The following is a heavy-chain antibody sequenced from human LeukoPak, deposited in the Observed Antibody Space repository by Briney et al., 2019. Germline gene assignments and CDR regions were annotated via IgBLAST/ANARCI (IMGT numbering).Heavy chain of an antibody. CDR2: ISAYNGNT. D-gene: IGHD3-3*01. CDR1: GYTFTSYG. V-gene: IGHV1-18*01. Sequence: GASVKVSCKASGYTFTSYGISWVRQAPGQGLEWMGWISAYNGNTNYAQKFQGRVTMTRDTSIRTAYMELTRLRSDDTAVYYCARRNTIFGVVHFDYWGQGSLVTVSS. J-gene: IGHJ4*02. CDR3: ARRNTIFGVVHFDY.